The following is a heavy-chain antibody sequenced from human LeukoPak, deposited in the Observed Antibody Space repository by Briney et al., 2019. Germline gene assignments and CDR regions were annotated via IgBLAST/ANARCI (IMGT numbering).Heavy chain of an antibody. CDR2: IHYTGST. J-gene: IGHJ5*02. Sequence: SETLSLTCAVSGGSISSISSNNWACIRQPPGKGLELIAAIHYTGSTYYNPSSMSRVTISVDTSKNQFSLKLNSLTATDTAVYYCARLPTGYPNWFDTWGQGILVTVSS. V-gene: IGHV4-39*01. D-gene: IGHD5-18*01. CDR1: GGSISSISSNN. CDR3: ARLPTGYPNWFDT.